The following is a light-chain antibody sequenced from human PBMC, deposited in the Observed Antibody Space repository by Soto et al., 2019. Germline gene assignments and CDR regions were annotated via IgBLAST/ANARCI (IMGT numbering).Light chain of an antibody. J-gene: IGLJ2*01. V-gene: IGLV1-40*01. CDR1: SSNIGTNYD. CDR2: SNN. CDR3: QSYDSSLRVV. Sequence: QPVLTQPPSVSGAPGQRVTISCTGSSSNIGTNYDVHWYQHLPGTAPKLLIYSNNNRPSGVPDRFSGSRSGTSASLAITGLQAEDEADYYCQSYDSSLRVVFGGGTKLTVL.